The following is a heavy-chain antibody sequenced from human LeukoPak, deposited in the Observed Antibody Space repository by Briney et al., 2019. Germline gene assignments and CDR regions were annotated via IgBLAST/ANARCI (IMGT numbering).Heavy chain of an antibody. CDR2: INHSGST. V-gene: IGHV4-34*01. Sequence: PSETLSLTCAVYGGSFSGYYWGWIRQPPGKGLEWIGEINHSGSTNYNPSLKSRVTISVDTSKNQFSLKLSSVTAADTAVYYCARGIVVVPAAISLSRPGARFDYWGQGTLVTVSS. CDR3: ARGIVVVPAAISLSRPGARFDY. J-gene: IGHJ4*02. D-gene: IGHD2-2*02. CDR1: GGSFSGYY.